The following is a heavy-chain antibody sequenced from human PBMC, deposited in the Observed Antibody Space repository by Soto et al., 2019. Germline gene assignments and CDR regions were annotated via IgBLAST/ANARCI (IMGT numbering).Heavy chain of an antibody. V-gene: IGHV4-59*01. CDR2: IYYSGST. CDR3: ARSPTRTNYADYLDP. J-gene: IGHJ5*02. D-gene: IGHD4-17*01. CDR1: GGSISTYY. Sequence: PSETLSLTCTVSGGSISTYYWSWVRQPPGKGLEWIGYIYYSGSTNYNPSLKSRVTISVDTSKNQFSLKLSSVTAADTAVYYCARSPTRTNYADYLDPWGQETLVTVS.